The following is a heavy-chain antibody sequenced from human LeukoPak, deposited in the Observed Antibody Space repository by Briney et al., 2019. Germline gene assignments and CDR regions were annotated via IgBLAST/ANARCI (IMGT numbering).Heavy chain of an antibody. V-gene: IGHV1-2*02. CDR1: GYTFTGYY. CDR3: ARDNSVGETAWWFDP. Sequence: ASVKVSCKASGYTFTGYYMHWVRQAPGQGLEWMEWINPNSGGTNYAQKFQGRLTMTRDMFTSTDYMELTSLTSDDTAVYYCARDNSVGETAWWFDPWGQGTLVTVSS. CDR2: INPNSGGT. D-gene: IGHD1-26*01. J-gene: IGHJ5*02.